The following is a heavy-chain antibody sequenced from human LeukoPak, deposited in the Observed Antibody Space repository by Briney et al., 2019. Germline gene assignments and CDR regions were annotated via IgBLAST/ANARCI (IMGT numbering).Heavy chain of an antibody. Sequence: GGSLRLSCAASGFTFSSYWMHWVRQAPGKGPVWVARTNRDGSSTAYADSVQGRFTISKDNAKNTLYLLMNSLRAEDTAVYYCARDSVEWYFFDYWGQGTLVTVSS. CDR2: TNRDGSST. CDR1: GFTFSSYW. J-gene: IGHJ4*02. CDR3: ARDSVEWYFFDY. V-gene: IGHV3-74*01. D-gene: IGHD3-3*01.